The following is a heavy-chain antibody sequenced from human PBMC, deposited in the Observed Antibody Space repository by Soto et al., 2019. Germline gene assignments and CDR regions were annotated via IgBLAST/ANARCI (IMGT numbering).Heavy chain of an antibody. D-gene: IGHD1-20*01. V-gene: IGHV3-33*01. Sequence: QVQLVESGGGVVQPGRSLRLSCAASGFTFSSYGMHWVRQAPGKGLEWVAVIWYDGSNKYYADSVKGRFTISRANSKNKLYLQMNSLRAEDTAVYYCARTINRWYNDAFDIWGQGTMVTVSS. CDR1: GFTFSSYG. J-gene: IGHJ3*02. CDR3: ARTINRWYNDAFDI. CDR2: IWYDGSNK.